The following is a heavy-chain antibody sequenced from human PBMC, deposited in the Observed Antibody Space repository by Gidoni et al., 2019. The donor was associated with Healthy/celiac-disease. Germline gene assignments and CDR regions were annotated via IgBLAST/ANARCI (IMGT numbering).Heavy chain of an antibody. CDR1: GDSVPSNSSA. J-gene: IGHJ5*02. Sequence: QVQLQQSGPGLVKPSQTLSPTCAISGDSVPSNSSAWNWIRQSPSRGLEWLGRTYYRSKWYNDYAVSVKSRLTINPDTSKNQFSLQLNSVTPEDTAVYYCARGPGVAGPMYNWFDPWGQGTLVTVSS. CDR2: TYYRSKWYN. V-gene: IGHV6-1*01. D-gene: IGHD6-19*01. CDR3: ARGPGVAGPMYNWFDP.